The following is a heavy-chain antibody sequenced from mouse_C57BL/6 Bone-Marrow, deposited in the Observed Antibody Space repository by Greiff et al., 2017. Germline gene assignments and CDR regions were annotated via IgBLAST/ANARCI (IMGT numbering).Heavy chain of an antibody. J-gene: IGHJ1*03. Sequence: EVKLVESGEGLVKPGGSLKLSCAASGFTFSSYAMSWVRQTPEKRLEWVAYISSGGDYIYYADTVKGRFTISRDNARNTLYLQISSLKSENTAMYYCTREYYYYGSSYYWYFDVWGTGTTGTVSS. CDR2: ISSGGDYI. CDR1: GFTFSSYA. V-gene: IGHV5-9-1*02. D-gene: IGHD1-1*01. CDR3: TREYYYYGSSYYWYFDV.